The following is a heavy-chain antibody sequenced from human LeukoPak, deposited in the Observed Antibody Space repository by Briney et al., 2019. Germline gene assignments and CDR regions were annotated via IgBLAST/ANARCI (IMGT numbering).Heavy chain of an antibody. V-gene: IGHV4-59*08. CDR3: AKHSVLTGSGYAFDI. Sequence: SETLSLTCTVPGGSISNYYWSWIRQSPGKGLEWIGYIHYSGGTKYNPSLKSRVIISVDMSMNQFSLKLSSVTAADTAMYYCAKHSVLTGSGYAFDIWGQGTAVTVSS. CDR1: GGSISNYY. CDR2: IHYSGGT. J-gene: IGHJ3*02. D-gene: IGHD3-9*01.